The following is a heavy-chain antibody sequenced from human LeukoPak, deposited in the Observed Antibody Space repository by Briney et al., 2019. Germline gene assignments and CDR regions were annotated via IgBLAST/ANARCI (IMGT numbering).Heavy chain of an antibody. D-gene: IGHD5-18*01. CDR2: ISAYNGNT. V-gene: IGHV1-18*04. CDR1: GYTLTSYG. J-gene: IGHJ4*02. Sequence: GASVKVSCKASGYTLTSYGISWVRQAPGQGLEWMGWISAYNGNTNYAQKLQGRVTMTTDTSTSTAYMELRSLRSDDTAVYYCARGEVGDTAMVTLDYWGQGTLVTVSS. CDR3: ARGEVGDTAMVTLDY.